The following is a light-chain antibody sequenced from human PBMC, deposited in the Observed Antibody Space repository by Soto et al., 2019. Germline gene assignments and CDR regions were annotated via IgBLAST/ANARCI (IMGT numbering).Light chain of an antibody. J-gene: IGKJ5*01. V-gene: IGKV3-20*01. Sequence: EIVLTQSPGTLSLSLGARATLSCRASQSVSSSYLAWYQQKPGQAPRLLIYGASSRATGIPDRFSGSGSGTDFTLTISRREPEDFAVNYCQQYGSSPPITVGQGTRQE. CDR2: GAS. CDR3: QQYGSSPPIT. CDR1: QSVSSSY.